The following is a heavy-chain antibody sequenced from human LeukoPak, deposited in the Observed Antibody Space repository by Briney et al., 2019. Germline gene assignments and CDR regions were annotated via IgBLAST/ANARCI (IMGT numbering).Heavy chain of an antibody. CDR3: ARGPRLTFGGVIAMDLIPRIQPQDYFDY. Sequence: GASVKVCCKASGYTFTSYGISWVRQAPGQGLGWMGWISAHSGNTDYAQKLQGRVTMTTDTSTSTAYMELRSLRSDDTAVYYCARGPRLTFGGVIAMDLIPRIQPQDYFDYWGQGTLVTVSS. D-gene: IGHD3-16*02. CDR2: ISAHSGNT. J-gene: IGHJ4*02. V-gene: IGHV1-18*04. CDR1: GYTFTSYG.